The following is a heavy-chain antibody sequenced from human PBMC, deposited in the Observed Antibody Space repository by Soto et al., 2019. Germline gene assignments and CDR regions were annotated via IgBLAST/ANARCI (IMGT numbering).Heavy chain of an antibody. J-gene: IGHJ3*02. D-gene: IGHD4-17*01. CDR3: AREGDVYGDYKRAFDI. CDR1: GFTFRSNS. V-gene: IGHV3-21*01. CDR2: ISTTSSYI. Sequence: ELQLVESGGGLVKPGGSLRLSCEASGFTFRSNSMNWVRQAPGKGLEWVSSISTTSSYIYYGDSVKGRFTISRDNAKNSLFLQMNSLRAEDTAIYYCAREGDVYGDYKRAFDIWGQGTTVTVSS.